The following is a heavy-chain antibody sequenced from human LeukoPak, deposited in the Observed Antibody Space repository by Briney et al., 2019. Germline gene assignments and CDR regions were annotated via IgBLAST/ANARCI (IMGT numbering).Heavy chain of an antibody. Sequence: ASVKVSCKASGYTFTGYYMHWVRQAPGQGLEWMGWINPNSGGTNYAQKFQGRVTMTRDTSISTAYMELSRLRSDDTAVYYCAKGGEFRYYYGSGSYYNMWFDPWGQGTLVTVSS. D-gene: IGHD3-10*01. CDR1: GYTFTGYY. CDR3: AKGGEFRYYYGSGSYYNMWFDP. CDR2: INPNSGGT. V-gene: IGHV1-2*02. J-gene: IGHJ5*02.